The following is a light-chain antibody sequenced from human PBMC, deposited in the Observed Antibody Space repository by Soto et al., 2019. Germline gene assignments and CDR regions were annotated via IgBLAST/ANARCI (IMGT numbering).Light chain of an antibody. J-gene: IGKJ5*01. CDR2: GAS. Sequence: EIVMTQSPATLSVSPVERATLSCMASQSVSSSYLTWYQQKPGQAPRLLIYGASTRATSIPARFSGSGSGTDFTLTINRLEPEDFAVYYCQQHETLITFGQGTRLEIK. V-gene: IGKV3-20*01. CDR1: QSVSSSY. CDR3: QQHETLIT.